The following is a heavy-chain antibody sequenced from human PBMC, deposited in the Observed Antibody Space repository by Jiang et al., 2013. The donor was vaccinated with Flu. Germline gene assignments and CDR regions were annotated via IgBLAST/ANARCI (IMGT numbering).Heavy chain of an antibody. D-gene: IGHD2-2*01. CDR3: ARSRFSTSWFDP. V-gene: IGHV2-70*16. J-gene: IGHJ5*02. CDR2: IDWDDDK. Sequence: SRMCVNWIRQPPGKALEWLAGIDWDDDKFYSTSLKTRLTISKDTSKNQVVLTMTNMNPVDTATYYCARSRFSTSWFDPWGQGIKVTVSS. CDR1: SRMC.